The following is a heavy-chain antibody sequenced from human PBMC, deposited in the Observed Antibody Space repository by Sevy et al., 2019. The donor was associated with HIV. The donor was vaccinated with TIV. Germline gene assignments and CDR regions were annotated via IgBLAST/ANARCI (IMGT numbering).Heavy chain of an antibody. Sequence: GGCLRLSCAASGFTFTSYAMSWVRQAPGKGLEWVSAISGSGGRTYYADSVKGRFTISRDNSKNTLNLQRNSLRAEDTAIYYCAKPTSYVYGSSSDPLPSSRNDYWGQGTLVTVSS. CDR2: ISGSGGRT. J-gene: IGHJ4*02. CDR3: AKPTSYVYGSSSDPLPSSRNDY. D-gene: IGHD3-10*01. V-gene: IGHV3-23*01. CDR1: GFTFTSYA.